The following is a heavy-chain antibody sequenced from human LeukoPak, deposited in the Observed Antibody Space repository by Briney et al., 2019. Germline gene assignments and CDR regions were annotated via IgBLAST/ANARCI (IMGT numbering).Heavy chain of an antibody. CDR3: AKDLDCSSTSCYENV. J-gene: IGHJ6*02. Sequence: SGGSLRLSCASSGFTFSYYAMSWVRHAPGKGLEWVSTISSSGGSTYYADSVKGRFTISRDNSKNTLYLQMTSLRAEDTAVYYCAKDLDCSSTSCYENVWGQGTTVTVSS. D-gene: IGHD2-2*01. CDR2: ISSSGGST. CDR1: GFTFSYYA. V-gene: IGHV3-23*01.